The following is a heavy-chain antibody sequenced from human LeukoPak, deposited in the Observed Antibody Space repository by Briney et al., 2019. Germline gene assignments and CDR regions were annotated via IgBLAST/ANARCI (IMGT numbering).Heavy chain of an antibody. CDR1: GYTFTSYY. Sequence: ASVKVSCKASGYTFTSYYMHWVRQAPGQGLEWMGIINPSGGSTSYAQKLQGRVTMTTDTSTSTAYMELRSLRSDDTAVYYCARGNYDFWSGYYTSRFDYWGQGTLVTVSS. CDR2: INPSGGST. J-gene: IGHJ4*02. CDR3: ARGNYDFWSGYYTSRFDY. V-gene: IGHV1-46*01. D-gene: IGHD3-3*01.